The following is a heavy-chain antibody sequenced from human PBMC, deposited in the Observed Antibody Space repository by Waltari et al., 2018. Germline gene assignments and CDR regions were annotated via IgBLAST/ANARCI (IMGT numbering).Heavy chain of an antibody. J-gene: IGHJ3*02. Sequence: GKGLEWVAVISYDGSNKYYVDSVKGRFTISRDNSKNTLYLQMNSLRAEDTAVYYCATSSWWIFGEHAFDIWGQGTMVTVSS. CDR3: ATSSWWIFGEHAFDI. D-gene: IGHD3-10*01. V-gene: IGHV3-30*04. CDR2: ISYDGSNK.